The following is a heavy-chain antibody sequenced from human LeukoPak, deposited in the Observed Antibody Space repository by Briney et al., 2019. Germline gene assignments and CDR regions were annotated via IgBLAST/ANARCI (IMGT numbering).Heavy chain of an antibody. J-gene: IGHJ4*02. Sequence: SVKVSCKASGGTFSSYAISWVRQAPGQGLEWVGGIIPIFGTANYAQKFQGRVTITADESTSTAYMELSSLRSEDTAVYYCASHRGVAVAGFFDYWGQGTLVTVSS. D-gene: IGHD6-19*01. CDR3: ASHRGVAVAGFFDY. CDR1: GGTFSSYA. CDR2: IIPIFGTA. V-gene: IGHV1-69*13.